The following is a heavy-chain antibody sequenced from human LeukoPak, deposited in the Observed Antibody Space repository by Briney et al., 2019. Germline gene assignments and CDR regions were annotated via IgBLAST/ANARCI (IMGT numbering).Heavy chain of an antibody. V-gene: IGHV3-49*04. CDR3: TRDRIAASY. CDR1: GFTFSSYW. J-gene: IGHJ4*02. CDR2: IRSKAYGGTT. Sequence: GGSLRLSCAASGFTFSSYWMSWVRQAPGKGLEWVGFIRSKAYGGTTEYAASVKGRFTISRDDSKSIAYLQMNSLKTEDTAVYYCTRDRIAASYWGQGTLVTVSS. D-gene: IGHD6-13*01.